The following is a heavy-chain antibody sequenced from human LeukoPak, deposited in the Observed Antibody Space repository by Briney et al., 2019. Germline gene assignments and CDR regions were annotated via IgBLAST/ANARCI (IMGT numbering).Heavy chain of an antibody. J-gene: IGHJ6*03. Sequence: SETLSLTCTVSGGSISSSSYYWGWIRQPPGKGLEWIGSIYYSGSTYYNPSLKSRVTISVDTSKNQFSLKLSSVTAADTAVYYCARHKSYWGYCSSTSCLGSIYYMDVWGKGTTVTVSS. CDR2: IYYSGST. D-gene: IGHD2-2*01. CDR3: ARHKSYWGYCSSTSCLGSIYYMDV. CDR1: GGSISSSSYY. V-gene: IGHV4-39*01.